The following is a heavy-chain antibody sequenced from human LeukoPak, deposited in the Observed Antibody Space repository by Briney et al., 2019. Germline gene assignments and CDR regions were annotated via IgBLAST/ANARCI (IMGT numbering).Heavy chain of an antibody. J-gene: IGHJ4*02. CDR1: GLTFDDYA. CDR2: ISWNSGTI. CDR3: AKDTGSYGGVDY. V-gene: IGHV3-9*01. Sequence: GGSLRLSCVVSGLTFDDYAMHWVRQAPGKGLEWVSGISWNSGTIGYADSVKGRFTISRDDAKNSLFLQMNSLRVEDTALYYCAKDTGSYGGVDYWGQGTLVTVSS. D-gene: IGHD1-26*01.